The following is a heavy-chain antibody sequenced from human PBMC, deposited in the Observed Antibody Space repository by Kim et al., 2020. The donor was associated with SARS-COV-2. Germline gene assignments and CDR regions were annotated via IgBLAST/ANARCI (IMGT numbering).Heavy chain of an antibody. Sequence: SVKVSCKASGGTFSSYAISWVRQAPGQGLEWMGGIIPIFGSANYAQKFQGRVTITADESTSTAYMELSSLRSEDTAVYYCARWGGLRGDYFDYWGQGTLVTVSS. CDR2: IIPIFGSA. CDR3: ARWGGLRGDYFDY. V-gene: IGHV1-69*13. J-gene: IGHJ4*02. CDR1: GGTFSSYA. D-gene: IGHD3-16*01.